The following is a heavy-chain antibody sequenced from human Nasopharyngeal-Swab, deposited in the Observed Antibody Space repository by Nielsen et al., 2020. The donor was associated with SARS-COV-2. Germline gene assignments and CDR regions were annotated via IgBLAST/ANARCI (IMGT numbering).Heavy chain of an antibody. J-gene: IGHJ4*02. CDR3: ARNPGAFFDY. Sequence: WIRQPPGKGLEWVSAISGSGGSTYYADSAKGRFTISRDNSKNTLYLQMNSLRAEDTAVYYCARNPGAFFDYWGQGTLVTVSS. CDR2: ISGSGGST. V-gene: IGHV3-23*01. D-gene: IGHD1-26*01.